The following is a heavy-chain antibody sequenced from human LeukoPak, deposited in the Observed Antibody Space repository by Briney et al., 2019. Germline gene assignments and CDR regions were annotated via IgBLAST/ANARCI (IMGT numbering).Heavy chain of an antibody. D-gene: IGHD1-26*01. Sequence: GGSLRLSCAASGFTVSGNYMSWVRQAPGKGLEWVSIIFSGGSTYYADSVKGRFTISRDNSKNTLYLQMNSLRAEDTAVYYCAKDPRENSGSYFGLWGRGTLVTVSS. CDR2: IFSGGST. V-gene: IGHV3-53*01. CDR1: GFTVSGNY. CDR3: AKDPRENSGSYFGL. J-gene: IGHJ2*01.